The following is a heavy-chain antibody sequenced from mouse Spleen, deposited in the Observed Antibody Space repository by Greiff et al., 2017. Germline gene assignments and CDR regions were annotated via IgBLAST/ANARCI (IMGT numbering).Heavy chain of an antibody. Sequence: VQLQQSGGGLVQPGGSLKLSCAASGFTFSSYGMSWVRQTPDKRLELVATINSNGGSTYYPDSVKGRFTISRDNAKNTLYLKMSSLKSEDTAMYYCARAITTLFDYWGQGTTLTVSS. V-gene: IGHV5-6-3*01. CDR2: INSNGGST. CDR3: ARAITTLFDY. D-gene: IGHD1-2*01. CDR1: GFTFSSYG. J-gene: IGHJ2*01.